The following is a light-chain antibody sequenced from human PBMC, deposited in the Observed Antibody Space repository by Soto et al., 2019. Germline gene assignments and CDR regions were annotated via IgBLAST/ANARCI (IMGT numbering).Light chain of an antibody. Sequence: QPVLTQPPSVSEAPRQRVTISCSGSSSNIGNNAVNWYQQLPGKAPKLLIYYDDLLPPGVSDRFSGSKSGTSASLAIGGLQAEDEADYYSAAWDVSLNGQVFGGGTKLTVL. CDR2: YDD. CDR3: AAWDVSLNGQV. CDR1: SSNIGNNA. V-gene: IGLV1-36*01. J-gene: IGLJ2*01.